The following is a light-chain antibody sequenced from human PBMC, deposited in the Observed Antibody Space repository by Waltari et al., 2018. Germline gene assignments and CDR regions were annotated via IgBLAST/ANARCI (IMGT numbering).Light chain of an antibody. CDR3: QQYNNWPPWT. CDR2: GAS. J-gene: IGKJ1*01. Sequence: ELVMTQYPATLSVSPGESATLSGRASQSVSSNLAWYQKKPGQAPRLLIYGASTRATGIPARFSGSGSGTEFTLTISSMQSEDFAVYYCQQYNNWPPWTFGQGTKVEIK. V-gene: IGKV3-15*01. CDR1: QSVSSN.